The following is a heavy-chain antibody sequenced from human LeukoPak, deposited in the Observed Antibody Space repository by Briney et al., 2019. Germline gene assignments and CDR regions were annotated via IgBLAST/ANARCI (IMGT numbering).Heavy chain of an antibody. D-gene: IGHD2-15*01. V-gene: IGHV1-69*13. CDR2: IIPMFGTA. J-gene: IGHJ5*02. Sequence: SVKVSCKTSGDTLSNYPVSWVRQAPGQGLEWMGGIIPMFGTAHYAEKFQGRVAITADESTSTVFMELRSLKSEDTAVYYCARAPEIVVAGTTFGAYKWFHPWGQGTLLIVSS. CDR3: ARAPEIVVAGTTFGAYKWFHP. CDR1: GDTLSNYP.